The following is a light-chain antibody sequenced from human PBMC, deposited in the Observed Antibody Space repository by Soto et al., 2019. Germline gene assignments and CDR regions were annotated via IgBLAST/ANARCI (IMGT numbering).Light chain of an antibody. CDR3: QQYGTSKT. Sequence: VLTQSPGTLSLSPGARATFSCRASPSVSSSYLACYQQKPGQAPRLLLYGASCWATGIHDRFSGSGSGTDFTLTISRLEPEDFAVYYCQQYGTSKTFGQGTKVELK. CDR2: GAS. V-gene: IGKV3-20*01. J-gene: IGKJ1*01. CDR1: PSVSSSY.